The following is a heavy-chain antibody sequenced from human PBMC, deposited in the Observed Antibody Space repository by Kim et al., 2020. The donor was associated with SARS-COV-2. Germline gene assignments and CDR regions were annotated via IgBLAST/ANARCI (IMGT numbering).Heavy chain of an antibody. Sequence: TNYNPSLKSRVTISVDKSKNQFSLKLSSVTAADTAVYYCARVDLRRAFDIWGQGTMVTVSS. J-gene: IGHJ3*02. CDR2: T. CDR3: ARVDLRRAFDI. V-gene: IGHV4-4*02.